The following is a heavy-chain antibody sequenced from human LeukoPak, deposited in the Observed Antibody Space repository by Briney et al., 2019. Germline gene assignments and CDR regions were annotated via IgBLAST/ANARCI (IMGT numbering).Heavy chain of an antibody. CDR1: GDSLTDYY. D-gene: IGHD6-13*01. CDR2: IYPSGST. CDR3: VREGGAAAGRNWFDP. J-gene: IGHJ5*01. Sequence: SETLSLTCTFFGDSLTDYYWTWIRQPAGKGLEWIGHIYPSGSTDYVPSLKSRVTMSIDTSKNQFSLRLTSVTAADTAVYYCVREGGAAAGRNWFDPWGQGILVTVSS. V-gene: IGHV4-4*07.